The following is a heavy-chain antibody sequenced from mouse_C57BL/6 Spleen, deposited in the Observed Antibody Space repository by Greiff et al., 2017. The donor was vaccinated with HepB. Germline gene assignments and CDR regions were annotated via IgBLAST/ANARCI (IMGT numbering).Heavy chain of an antibody. CDR3: ARERGLRENLYFDY. V-gene: IGHV5-4*01. D-gene: IGHD2-4*01. CDR1: GFTFSSYA. J-gene: IGHJ2*01. CDR2: ISDGGSYT. Sequence: EVQVVESGGGLVKPGGSLKLSCAASGFTFSSYAMSWVRQTPEKRLEWVATISDGGSYTYYPDNVKGRFTISRDNAKNNLYLQMSHLKSEDTAMYYCARERGLRENLYFDYWGQGTTLTVSS.